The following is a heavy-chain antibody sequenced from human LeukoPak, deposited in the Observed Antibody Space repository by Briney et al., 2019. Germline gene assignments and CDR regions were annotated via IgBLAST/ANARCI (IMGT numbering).Heavy chain of an antibody. CDR1: GFTFSSYW. J-gene: IGHJ4*02. CDR2: IKQDGSEK. V-gene: IGHV3-7*01. D-gene: IGHD3-10*01. Sequence: GGSLRLSCAASGFTFSSYWMDWVRQAPGKGLEWVANIKQDGSEKYYVDSVKGRFTISRDNAKNSLYLQMNSLRADDTAVYYCARDKSAGADTGSSFYYWGQGALVTVSS. CDR3: ARDKSAGADTGSSFYY.